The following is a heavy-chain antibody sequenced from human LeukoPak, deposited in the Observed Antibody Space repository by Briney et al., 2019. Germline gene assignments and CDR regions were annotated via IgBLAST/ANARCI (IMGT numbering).Heavy chain of an antibody. CDR1: GGSINSYY. Sequence: SETLSLTCTVSGGSINSYYWSWIRQPPGKGLEWIGYIYHSGGTYYNPSLKSRVTISVDRSKNQFSLKLSSVTAADTAVYYCARAPGVPAAISDAFDIWGQGTMVTVSS. V-gene: IGHV4-59*12. CDR2: IYHSGGT. J-gene: IGHJ3*02. CDR3: ARAPGVPAAISDAFDI. D-gene: IGHD2-2*02.